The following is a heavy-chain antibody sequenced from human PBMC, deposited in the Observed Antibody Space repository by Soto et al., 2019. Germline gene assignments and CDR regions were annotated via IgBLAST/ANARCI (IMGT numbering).Heavy chain of an antibody. CDR1: GFSFSWYA. Sequence: QVQLVESGGGVVQPGRSLRLSCAASGFSFSWYAMHWVRQAPGKGLEWVAVISYDGSNKYYADSVKGRFAISRDNSKNSLYLQMNSLKPEDTAVYYCAGDHHTNSWSGDYYYGMDVWGQGTTVTVSS. J-gene: IGHJ6*02. D-gene: IGHD6-13*01. CDR3: AGDHHTNSWSGDYYYGMDV. CDR2: ISYDGSNK. V-gene: IGHV3-30*09.